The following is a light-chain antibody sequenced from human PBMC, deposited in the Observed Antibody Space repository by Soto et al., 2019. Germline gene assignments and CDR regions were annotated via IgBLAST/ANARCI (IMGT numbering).Light chain of an antibody. CDR2: AAS. J-gene: IGKJ5*01. V-gene: IGKV1-6*01. Sequence: AIQMTQSPSSLSASVGDRVTITCRASQGIRNDLDWFQQKPGKAPKLLIYAASNLQSGVPARFSGSGSGTDFTLTISSLQPEDFATYYCQQTYATPITFGQGTRLEIK. CDR1: QGIRND. CDR3: QQTYATPIT.